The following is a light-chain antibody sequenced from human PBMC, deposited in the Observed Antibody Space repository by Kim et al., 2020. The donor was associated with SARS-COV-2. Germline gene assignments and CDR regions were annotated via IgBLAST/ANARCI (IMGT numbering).Light chain of an antibody. V-gene: IGKV3-15*01. J-gene: IGKJ2*01. CDR2: GAS. Sequence: VSPGERVTLSCRARQSVDTNLAWYQQKPGQAPRLLIYGASTRATDIPARFSGSGSGTEFTLIVSSLQSEDFAVYYCQQYSHWPPYTFGQGTKLEI. CDR3: QQYSHWPPYT. CDR1: QSVDTN.